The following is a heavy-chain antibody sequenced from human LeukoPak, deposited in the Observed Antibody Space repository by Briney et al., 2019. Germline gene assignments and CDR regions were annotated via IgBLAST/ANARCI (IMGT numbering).Heavy chain of an antibody. CDR3: AITYYYESSGYRGYYFDY. Sequence: SETLSLTCTVSGGSISSSSYYWGWIRQPPGKGLEWIGSIYYSGSTNYNPSLKSRDTISVDTSTNQFSLKLSSVTAADTAVYYCAITYYYESSGYRGYYFDYWGQGTLVTVSS. CDR1: GGSISSSSYY. CDR2: IYYSGST. J-gene: IGHJ4*02. D-gene: IGHD3-22*01. V-gene: IGHV4-39*07.